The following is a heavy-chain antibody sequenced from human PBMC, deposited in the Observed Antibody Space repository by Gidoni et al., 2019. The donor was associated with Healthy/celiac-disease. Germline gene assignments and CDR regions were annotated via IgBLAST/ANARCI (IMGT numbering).Heavy chain of an antibody. D-gene: IGHD1-1*01. CDR2: ISGSGGST. Sequence: EVQLVESGGGLVQPGGSLRLSCAASGITFSSSAMCWVRQAPGKGLEWVSAISGSGGSTYYADSVKGRYTISRDNSKNTLYLQMNSLRAEDTAVYYCSASLEGPHINWFDPWGQGTLVTVSS. CDR3: SASLEGPHINWFDP. V-gene: IGHV3-23*04. CDR1: GITFSSSA. J-gene: IGHJ5*02.